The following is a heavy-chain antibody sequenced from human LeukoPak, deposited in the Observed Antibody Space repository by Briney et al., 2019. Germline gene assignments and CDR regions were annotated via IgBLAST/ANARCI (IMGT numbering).Heavy chain of an antibody. CDR1: GYTFTGYY. Sequence: VASVKVSCKASGYTFTGYYMHWVRQAPGQGLEWMGWINPNSGGTNYAQKFQGRVTMTRDTSISTAYMELSRPRSDDTAVYYCAREDYYDSSGYYISDYWGQGTLVTVSS. D-gene: IGHD3-22*01. J-gene: IGHJ4*02. CDR3: AREDYYDSSGYYISDY. CDR2: INPNSGGT. V-gene: IGHV1-2*02.